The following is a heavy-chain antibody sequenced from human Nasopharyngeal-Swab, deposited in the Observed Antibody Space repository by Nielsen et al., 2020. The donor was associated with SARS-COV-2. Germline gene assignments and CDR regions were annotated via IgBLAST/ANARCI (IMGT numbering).Heavy chain of an antibody. J-gene: IGHJ4*02. Sequence: GESLKISCTASGYSFTSYWIGWVRQIPGKGLEWMGIIYPGDSDTKHSPSFQGQVTITDDKSISTAYQQWSSLKASDTAMYYCARYAGWGYSGYEWGGDYWGQGTLVTVSS. CDR3: ARYAGWGYSGYEWGGDY. CDR1: GYSFTSYW. V-gene: IGHV5-51*01. D-gene: IGHD5-12*01. CDR2: IYPGDSDT.